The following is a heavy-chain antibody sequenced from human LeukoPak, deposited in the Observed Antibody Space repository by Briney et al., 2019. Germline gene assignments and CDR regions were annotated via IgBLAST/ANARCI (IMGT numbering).Heavy chain of an antibody. V-gene: IGHV3-48*03. D-gene: IGHD3-22*01. CDR1: GFTFSSYE. J-gene: IGHJ4*02. CDR3: ARFLGGYYYDSSGYHFDY. CDR2: ISSSGSTI. Sequence: PGGSLRLSCAASGFTFSSYEMNWVRQAPGKGLEWVSYISSSGSTIYYADSVKGRFTITRDNAKNSLYLQMNRLRAEDTAVYYCARFLGGYYYDSSGYHFDYWGQGTLVTVSS.